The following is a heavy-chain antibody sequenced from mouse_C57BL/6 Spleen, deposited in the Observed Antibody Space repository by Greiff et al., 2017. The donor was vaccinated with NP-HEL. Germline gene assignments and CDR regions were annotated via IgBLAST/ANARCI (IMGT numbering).Heavy chain of an antibody. CDR2: ISSGGSYP. D-gene: IGHD2-5*01. J-gene: IGHJ2*01. Sequence: EVKLVESGGDLVKPGGSLKLSCAASGFTFSSYGMSWVRQTPDKRLEWVATISSGGSYPYYPDSVKGRFTISRDNAKNTLYLQMSSLKSEDTAMYYCARQVPTIVTTGYYFDYWGQGTTLTVSS. V-gene: IGHV5-6*02. CDR3: ARQVPTIVTTGYYFDY. CDR1: GFTFSSYG.